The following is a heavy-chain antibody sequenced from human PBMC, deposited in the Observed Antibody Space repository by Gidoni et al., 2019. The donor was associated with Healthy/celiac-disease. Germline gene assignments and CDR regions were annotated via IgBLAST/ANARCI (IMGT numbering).Heavy chain of an antibody. CDR2: IIPILGIA. CDR3: ASSGDMSRASYFDY. D-gene: IGHD3-10*01. J-gene: IGHJ4*02. CDR1: GGTFSSYA. V-gene: IGHV1-69*04. Sequence: QVQLVQSGAEVKKPGSSVKVSCKASGGTFSSYAISWVRQAPGQGLEWMGRIIPILGIANYAQKFQGRVTITADKSTSTAYMELSSLRSEDTAVYYCASSGDMSRASYFDYWGQGTLVTVSS.